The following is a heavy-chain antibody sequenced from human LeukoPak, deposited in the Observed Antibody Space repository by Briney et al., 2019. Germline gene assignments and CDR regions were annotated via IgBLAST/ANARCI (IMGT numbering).Heavy chain of an antibody. CDR1: GGTFSSYA. D-gene: IGHD5-12*01. J-gene: IGHJ3*02. Sequence: SVKVSCKAPGGTFSSYAISWVRQAPGQGLEWMGGIIPIFGTANYAQKFQGRVTITADKSTSTAYMELSSLRSEDTAVYYCARKDSGYDLDASDIWGQGTMVTVSS. V-gene: IGHV1-69*06. CDR3: ARKDSGYDLDASDI. CDR2: IIPIFGTA.